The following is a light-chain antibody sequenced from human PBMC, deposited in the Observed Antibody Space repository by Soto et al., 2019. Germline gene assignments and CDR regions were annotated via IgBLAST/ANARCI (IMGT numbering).Light chain of an antibody. V-gene: IGKV1-5*03. CDR3: QQYNSYPWT. Sequence: IQMTQNPSTLSASLAPRVTITCRARQNTGRWLSRYEKKAGKGPKRVIYKASSLESGVPSRFSGSGYGTEFTVTTRSVQPDEFATYYCQQYNSYPWTVGQ. J-gene: IGKJ1*01. CDR2: KAS. CDR1: QNTGRW.